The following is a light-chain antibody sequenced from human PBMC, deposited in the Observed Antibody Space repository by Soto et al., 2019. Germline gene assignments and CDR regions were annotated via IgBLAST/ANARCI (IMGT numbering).Light chain of an antibody. CDR1: SGNIASDY. Sequence: NFMLTQPHSVSESPGKTVTISCTRNSGNIASDYVQWYQQRPGSSPTTVICEDDQRPSGVPDRFSGSVDSSSNSASLTISGLKTEDEADYYCQSYDSGIVVFGGGTKLTVL. CDR2: EDD. J-gene: IGLJ2*01. V-gene: IGLV6-57*01. CDR3: QSYDSGIVV.